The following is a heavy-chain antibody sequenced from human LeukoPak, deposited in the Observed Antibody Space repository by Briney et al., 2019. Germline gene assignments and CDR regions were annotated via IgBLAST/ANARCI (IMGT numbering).Heavy chain of an antibody. Sequence: GASVKVSCKASGYTFTSYDINWVRQATGQGLEWMGWMNPNSGNTGYAQKFQGRVTMTRNTSISTAYMGLSSLRSEDTAVYYCALIAVAGKDYFDYWGQGTLVTVSS. CDR3: ALIAVAGKDYFDY. CDR2: MNPNSGNT. D-gene: IGHD6-19*01. V-gene: IGHV1-8*01. J-gene: IGHJ4*02. CDR1: GYTFTSYD.